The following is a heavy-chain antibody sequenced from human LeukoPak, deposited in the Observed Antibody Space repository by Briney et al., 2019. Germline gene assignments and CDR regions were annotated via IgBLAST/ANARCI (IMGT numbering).Heavy chain of an antibody. CDR2: IYHSGST. J-gene: IGHJ6*03. CDR3: ARGLLSSSWVRDVGYYYYMDV. CDR1: GGSISSGGYY. Sequence: KASQTLSLTCTVSGGSISSGGYYWSWIRQPPGKGLEWIGYIYHSGSTYYNPSLKSRVTISVDRSKNQFSLKLSSVTAADTAVYYCARGLLSSSWVRDVGYYYYMDVWGKGTTVTVSS. V-gene: IGHV4-30-2*01. D-gene: IGHD6-13*01.